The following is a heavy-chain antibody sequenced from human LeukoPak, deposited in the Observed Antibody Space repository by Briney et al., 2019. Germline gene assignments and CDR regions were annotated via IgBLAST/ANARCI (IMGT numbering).Heavy chain of an antibody. CDR2: IIPIFGTA. CDR3: ARVGIQLWGTFDY. CDR1: GGTFSSYA. J-gene: IGHJ4*02. Sequence: ASVKVSCKASGGTFSSYAISGVRQAPGQGLEWMGGIIPIFGTANYAQKFQGRVTITADESTSTASMELSSLRSEDTAVYYCARVGIQLWGTFDYWGQGTLVTVSS. V-gene: IGHV1-69*13. D-gene: IGHD5-18*01.